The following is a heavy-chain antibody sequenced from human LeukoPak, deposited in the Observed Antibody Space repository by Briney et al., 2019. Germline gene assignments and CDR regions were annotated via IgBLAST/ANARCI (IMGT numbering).Heavy chain of an antibody. J-gene: IGHJ4*02. CDR2: IYPGDSDT. CDR3: AGADSRDYYDSSGYYSL. V-gene: IGHV5-51*01. D-gene: IGHD3-22*01. CDR1: GYSFTSYW. Sequence: PGESLKVSCKGSGYSFTSYWIGWVRQMPGKGLEWMGIIYPGDSDTRYSPSFQGQVTISADKSISTAYLQWSSLKASDTAMYYCAGADSRDYYDSSGYYSLWGQGTLVTVSS.